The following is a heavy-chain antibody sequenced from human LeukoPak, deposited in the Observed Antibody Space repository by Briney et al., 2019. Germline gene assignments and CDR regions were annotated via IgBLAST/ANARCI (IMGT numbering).Heavy chain of an antibody. Sequence: SGTLSLTCAVSGGSISSSNWWSWVRQPPGKGLEWIGEIYHSGSTNYNPSLKSRVTISVDKSKNQFSLKLSSVTAADTAVYYCARSAILTGGADYFDYWGQGTLVTVSS. V-gene: IGHV4-4*02. CDR3: ARSAILTGGADYFDY. CDR1: GGSISSSNW. J-gene: IGHJ4*02. CDR2: IYHSGST. D-gene: IGHD3-9*01.